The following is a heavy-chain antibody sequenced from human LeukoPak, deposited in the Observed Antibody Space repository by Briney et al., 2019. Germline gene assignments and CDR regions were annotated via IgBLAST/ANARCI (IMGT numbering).Heavy chain of an antibody. V-gene: IGHV4-34*01. CDR2: INHSGST. CDR3: ARGKQLWLKDYYYGMDV. D-gene: IGHD5-18*01. CDR1: GGSFSGYY. J-gene: IGHJ6*02. Sequence: SETLSLTCAVYGGSFSGYYWSWIRQPPGKGLEWIGEINHSGSTNYNPSLKSRVTISVDTSKNQFSLKLSSVTAADTAVHYCARGKQLWLKDYYYGMDVWGQGTTVTVSS.